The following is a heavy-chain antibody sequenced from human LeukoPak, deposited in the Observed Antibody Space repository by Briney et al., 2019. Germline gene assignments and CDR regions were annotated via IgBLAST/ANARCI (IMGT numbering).Heavy chain of an antibody. CDR3: ARDYYDSSGYYYSGWFDP. D-gene: IGHD3-22*01. V-gene: IGHV4-39*07. CDR1: GGSIISSSSY. CDR2: IYYSGNT. J-gene: IGHJ5*02. Sequence: SETLSLTCTVSGGSIISSSSYWGWIRRPPGKGLEWIGSIYYSGNTYYNPSLKSRVTISVDTSNNQFSLKLSSVTAADTAVYYCARDYYDSSGYYYSGWFDPWGQGTLVTVSS.